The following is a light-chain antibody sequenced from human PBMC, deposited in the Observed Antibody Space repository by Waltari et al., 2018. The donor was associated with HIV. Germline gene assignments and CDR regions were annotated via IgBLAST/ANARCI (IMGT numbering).Light chain of an antibody. CDR3: GTWDSSLSAWV. CDR2: DSN. V-gene: IGLV1-51*01. CDR1: SSNIGNNY. Sequence: LTQPPSVSAAPGQKVTISCSGSSSNIGNNYVTWYQQLPGTAPKLLIYDSNKRPSGIPDRFSGSKSGTSGTLAITGLQTGDEADYYCGTWDSSLSAWVFGGGTKLTVL. J-gene: IGLJ3*02.